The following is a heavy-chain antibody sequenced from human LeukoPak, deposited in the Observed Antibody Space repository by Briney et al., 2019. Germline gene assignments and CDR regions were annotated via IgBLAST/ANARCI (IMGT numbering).Heavy chain of an antibody. V-gene: IGHV3-33*01. CDR2: FWAEGTKK. CDR3: ARDIDTSSHYGWFDP. Sequence: HPGGSLRLSCATSGFTFSNYGMHWVRQAPGKGLEWVAVFWAEGTKKYCGDSVKGRFTISRDASKNTVYLQMNSLRAEDTAVYYCARDIDTSSHYGWFDPWGQGTLVTVSS. D-gene: IGHD3-22*01. J-gene: IGHJ5*02. CDR1: GFTFSNYG.